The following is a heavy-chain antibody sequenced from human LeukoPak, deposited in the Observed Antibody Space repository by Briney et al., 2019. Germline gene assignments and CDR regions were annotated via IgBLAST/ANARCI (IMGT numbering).Heavy chain of an antibody. D-gene: IGHD3-10*01. CDR1: GGSISSGSYY. CDR2: IYTSGST. V-gene: IGHV4-61*02. J-gene: IGHJ3*02. Sequence: SETLSLTCTVSGGSISSGSYYWSWIRQPAGKGLEWIGRIYTSGSTNYNPSLKSRVTISVDTSKNQFSLKLSSVTAADTAVYYCARAGPLNYGSGSRAFDIWGQGTMVTVSS. CDR3: ARAGPLNYGSGSRAFDI.